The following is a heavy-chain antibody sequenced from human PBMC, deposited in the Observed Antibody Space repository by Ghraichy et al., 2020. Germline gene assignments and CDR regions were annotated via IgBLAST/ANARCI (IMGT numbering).Heavy chain of an antibody. D-gene: IGHD3-22*01. CDR1: GFTFSSYA. Sequence: GGSLRLSCAASGFTFSSYAMHWVRQAPGKGLEYVSAISSNGGSTYYANSVKGRFTISRDNSKNTLYLQMGSLRAEDMAVYYCARGHEKYYYDSSGYFAFDIWGQGTMVTVSS. CDR3: ARGHEKYYYDSSGYFAFDI. V-gene: IGHV3-64*01. CDR2: ISSNGGST. J-gene: IGHJ3*02.